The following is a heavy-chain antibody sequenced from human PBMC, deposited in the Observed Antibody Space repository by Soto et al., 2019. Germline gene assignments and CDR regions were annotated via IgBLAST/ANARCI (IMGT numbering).Heavy chain of an antibody. V-gene: IGHV1-58*01. CDR1: GFTFTNSA. CDR3: AADKGVRHGFGNY. D-gene: IGHD3-10*01. J-gene: IGHJ4*02. Sequence: SVKVSCKASGFTFTNSAVQWVRQARGQRLEWIGWIAVGSGNTNYAQKFQDRVTITRDMSTSTVFMELSSLRSEDTAVYYCAADKGVRHGFGNYWGQGTLVTVSS. CDR2: IAVGSGNT.